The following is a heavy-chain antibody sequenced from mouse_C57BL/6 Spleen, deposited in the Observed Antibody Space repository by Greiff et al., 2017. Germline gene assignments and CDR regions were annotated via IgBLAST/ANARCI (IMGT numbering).Heavy chain of an antibody. Sequence: QVQLQQSGAELVRPGTSVKVSCKASGYAFTNYLIEWVKQRPGQGLEWIGVINPGSGGTNYNEKFKGKATLTADKSSSTAYMQLSSLTSEDSAVYCCAREGTVLETWFAYWGQGTLVTVSA. D-gene: IGHD1-1*01. V-gene: IGHV1-54*01. CDR3: AREGTVLETWFAY. J-gene: IGHJ3*01. CDR2: INPGSGGT. CDR1: GYAFTNYL.